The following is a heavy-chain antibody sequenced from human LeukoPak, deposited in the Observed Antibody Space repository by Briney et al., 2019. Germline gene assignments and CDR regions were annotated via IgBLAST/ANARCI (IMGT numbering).Heavy chain of an antibody. D-gene: IGHD3-22*01. CDR1: GGSISNRSYY. J-gene: IGHJ6*03. CDR2: IDYSGSA. Sequence: PSETLSLTCTVSGGSISNRSYYWGWIRQPPGKGLEWIGNIDYSGSAYYNPSLKSRVTISVDTSKSQFSLRLSSVTAADTAVYYCARVLFGDSSGYYYFYYMDVWGKGITVTVSS. CDR3: ARVLFGDSSGYYYFYYMDV. V-gene: IGHV4-39*07.